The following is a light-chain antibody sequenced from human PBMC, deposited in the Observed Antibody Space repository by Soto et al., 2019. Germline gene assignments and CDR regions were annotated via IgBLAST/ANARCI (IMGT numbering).Light chain of an antibody. CDR3: QQYNNWPYT. CDR1: QGVSNT. J-gene: IGKJ2*01. Sequence: EIVMTQSPATLSVSPGERATLSCRASQGVSNTLAWYQQKPGQAPRLLIYGAPIRATGIPGRLSGGGSWTEFTLTISGLQSEDFAVYYCQQYNNWPYTVGQGTKLEIK. CDR2: GAP. V-gene: IGKV3-15*01.